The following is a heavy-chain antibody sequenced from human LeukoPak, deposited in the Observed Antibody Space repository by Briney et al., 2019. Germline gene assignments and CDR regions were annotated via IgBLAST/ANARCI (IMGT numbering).Heavy chain of an antibody. J-gene: IGHJ4*02. Sequence: PGKSLRLSCAASGFTFSSYGMHWVRQAPGKGLEWVAVISYDGSNKYYADSAKGRFTISRDNSKNTLHLQMNSLRAEDTAVYYCAKVGSSSSFGWGQGTLVTVSS. D-gene: IGHD6-6*01. V-gene: IGHV3-30*18. CDR1: GFTFSSYG. CDR2: ISYDGSNK. CDR3: AKVGSSSSFG.